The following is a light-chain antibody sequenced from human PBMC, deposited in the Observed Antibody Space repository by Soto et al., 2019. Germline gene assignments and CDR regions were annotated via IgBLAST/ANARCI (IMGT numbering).Light chain of an antibody. CDR3: CSYTSTNSRV. CDR2: EVS. V-gene: IGLV2-14*01. Sequence: QSALTQPASMSGSPGQSITISCTGTSNDVGGYNYVSWYQQHPGKAPKLMIFEVSNRPSGVSNRFSGSKSGNTAYLTISGLQAEDEAYYYCCSYTSTNSRVFGGGTKLTVL. J-gene: IGLJ3*02. CDR1: SNDVGGYNY.